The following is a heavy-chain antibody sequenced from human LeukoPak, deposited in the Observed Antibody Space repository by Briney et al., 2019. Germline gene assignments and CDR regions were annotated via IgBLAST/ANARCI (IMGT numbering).Heavy chain of an antibody. CDR1: GFTFSSYA. Sequence: GGSLRLSCAASGFTFSSYAMSWVRQAPGKGLEWVSAISGSGGSTYYADSVKGRFTISRDNSKNTLYLQMNSLRAEDTAVYYCAKGIYYDSNGSGAFDIWGQGTMVTVSS. CDR2: ISGSGGST. J-gene: IGHJ3*02. V-gene: IGHV3-23*01. D-gene: IGHD3-22*01. CDR3: AKGIYYDSNGSGAFDI.